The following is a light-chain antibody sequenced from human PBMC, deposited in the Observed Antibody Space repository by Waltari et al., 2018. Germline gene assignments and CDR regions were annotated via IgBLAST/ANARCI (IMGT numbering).Light chain of an antibody. CDR1: SSDVGAYNY. CDR3: CSYAGSYTS. Sequence: QSALTQPRSVSGSPGQSVTISCTGTSSDVGAYNYVSWYQQHPGKAPKFMIYDVNKRPSGVPYRFSGSKSGNTASLTISGLQAEDEADYYCCSYAGSYTSFGGGTKLTVL. V-gene: IGLV2-11*01. J-gene: IGLJ2*01. CDR2: DVN.